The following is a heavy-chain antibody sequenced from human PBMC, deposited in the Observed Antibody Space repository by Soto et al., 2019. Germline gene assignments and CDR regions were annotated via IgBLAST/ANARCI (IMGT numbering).Heavy chain of an antibody. J-gene: IGHJ6*02. D-gene: IGHD2-2*01. V-gene: IGHV1-18*01. CDR1: GYTFTSYG. Sequence: ASVKVSCKASGYTFTSYGISWVRQAPGQGLEWMGWISAYNGNTNYAQKLQGRVTMTTDTSTSTAYMELRSLRSDDTAVYYCARNQGSTSCKQECYYYYYRMDVWGQGTTVTVSS. CDR2: ISAYNGNT. CDR3: ARNQGSTSCKQECYYYYYRMDV.